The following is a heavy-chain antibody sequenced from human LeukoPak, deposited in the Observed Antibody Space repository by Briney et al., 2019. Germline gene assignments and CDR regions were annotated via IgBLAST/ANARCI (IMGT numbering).Heavy chain of an antibody. J-gene: IGHJ4*02. D-gene: IGHD2-15*01. CDR3: TGDGYCSGGSCYFLAPFDY. CDR1: GYTFTSYG. V-gene: IGHV1-18*01. CDR2: ISAYNGNT. Sequence: GASVKVSCKASGYTFTSYGISWVRQAPGQGLEWMGWISAYNGNTKYAQKLQGRVTMTTDTSTSTAYMELRSPRSDDTAVYYCTGDGYCSGGSCYFLAPFDYWGQGTLVTVSS.